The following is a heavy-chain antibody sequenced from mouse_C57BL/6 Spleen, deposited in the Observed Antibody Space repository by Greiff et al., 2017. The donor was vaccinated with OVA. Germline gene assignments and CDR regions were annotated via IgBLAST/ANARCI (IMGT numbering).Heavy chain of an antibody. CDR3: ARNSNAMDY. J-gene: IGHJ4*01. V-gene: IGHV1-81*01. CDR2: IYPRSGNT. Sequence: QVQLQQSGAELARPGASVKLSCKASGYTFTSYGISWVKQRTGQGLEWIGEIYPRSGNTYYNEKFKGKATLTADKSSSTAYMEIRSLTSEDSAVYFCARNSNAMDYWGQGTSVTVSS. CDR1: GYTFTSYG.